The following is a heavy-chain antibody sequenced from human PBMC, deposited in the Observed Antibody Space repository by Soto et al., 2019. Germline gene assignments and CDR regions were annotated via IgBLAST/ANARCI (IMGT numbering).Heavy chain of an antibody. CDR1: GGSISSYY. CDR3: ARGRNILELS. D-gene: IGHD1-7*01. Sequence: SETLSLTCTVSGGSISSYYWSWIRQPPGKGLEWIGYTYYSGSTNYNPSLKSRVTISVDTSKNQFSLKLSSVTAADTAVYYCARGRNILELSWGQGTLVTVSS. J-gene: IGHJ4*02. V-gene: IGHV4-59*01. CDR2: TYYSGST.